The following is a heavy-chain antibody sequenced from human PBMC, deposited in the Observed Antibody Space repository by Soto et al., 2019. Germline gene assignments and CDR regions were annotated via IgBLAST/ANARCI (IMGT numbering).Heavy chain of an antibody. V-gene: IGHV3-23*01. J-gene: IGHJ4*02. CDR1: GFTFSSYA. CDR2: ISGSGGST. D-gene: IGHD6-13*01. Sequence: GGSPRLSCAASGFTFSSYAMSWVRQAPGKGLEWVSAISGSGGSTYYADSVKGRFTISRDNSKNTLYLQMNSLRAEDTAVYYCAKDRGSSWYVGGLYDYWGQGTLVTVSS. CDR3: AKDRGSSWYVGGLYDY.